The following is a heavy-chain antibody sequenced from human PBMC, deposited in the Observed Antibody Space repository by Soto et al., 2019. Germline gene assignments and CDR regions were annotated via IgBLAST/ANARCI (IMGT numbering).Heavy chain of an antibody. CDR2: IIPIFGTA. D-gene: IGHD3-3*01. Sequence: QVQLVQSGAEVKKPGSSVKVSCKASGGTFSSYAISWVRQAPGQGLEWMGGIIPIFGTANYAQKFQGRVTITADESTSTAYMELSSLRSEDTAVYYCASKYHDFWSGYGGDRDYYYGMDVWGQGTTVTVSS. J-gene: IGHJ6*02. V-gene: IGHV1-69*12. CDR1: GGTFSSYA. CDR3: ASKYHDFWSGYGGDRDYYYGMDV.